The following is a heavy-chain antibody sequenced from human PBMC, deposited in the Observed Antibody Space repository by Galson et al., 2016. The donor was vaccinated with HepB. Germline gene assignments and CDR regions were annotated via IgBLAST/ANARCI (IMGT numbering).Heavy chain of an antibody. CDR1: GFSLSTSGVG. J-gene: IGHJ4*02. CDR3: AHNELTSYSDFWSGSGYLDY. V-gene: IGHV2-5*02. CDR2: IYWDADN. D-gene: IGHD3-3*01. Sequence: PALVKPTQTLTLTCTFSGFSLSTSGVGVGWIRQPPGKALEWLALIYWDADNRYSPSLKSRLTITKDTSKNQLVLTMTNIDPVDTATYYFAHNELTSYSDFWSGSGYLDYWGQGTLVTVSS.